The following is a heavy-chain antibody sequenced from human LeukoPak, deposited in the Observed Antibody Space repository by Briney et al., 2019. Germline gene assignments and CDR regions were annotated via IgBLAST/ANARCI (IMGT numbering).Heavy chain of an antibody. CDR3: ARDGTNYPPRRAFDI. CDR2: TYYRSKWYN. V-gene: IGHV6-1*01. J-gene: IGHJ3*02. D-gene: IGHD1-1*01. CDR1: GDSVSSNSAA. Sequence: SQTVSLTCAISGDSVSSNSAAWNWIRQSPSRGLEWLGSTYYRSKWYNDYAVSVRSRITINPDTSKNQFSLQLNSVTPEDTAVYYCARDGTNYPPRRAFDIWGQGTMVTVSS.